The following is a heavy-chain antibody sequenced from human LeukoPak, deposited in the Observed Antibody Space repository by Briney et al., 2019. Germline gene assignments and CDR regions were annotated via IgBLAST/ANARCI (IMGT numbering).Heavy chain of an antibody. J-gene: IGHJ4*02. CDR3: ASSHYYYDSSGYMIS. CDR2: IYYSGST. CDR1: GGPISSSSYY. D-gene: IGHD3-22*01. V-gene: IGHV4-39*07. Sequence: KTSETLSLTCTVSGGPISSSSYYWGWIRQPPGKGLEWIGSIYYSGSTYYNQSPKSRVTISVDTSKNQFSLKLSSVTAADTAVYYCASSHYYYDSSGYMISWGQGTLVTVSS.